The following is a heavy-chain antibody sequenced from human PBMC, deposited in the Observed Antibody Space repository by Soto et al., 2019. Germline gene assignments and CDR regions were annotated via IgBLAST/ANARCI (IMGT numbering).Heavy chain of an antibody. D-gene: IGHD3-3*01. Sequence: ASVKVSCKASGYTFTSYDINWVRQATGQGLEWMGWMNPNSGNTGYAQKFQGRVTMTRNTSISTAYMELSSLRSEDTAVYYCARGGSYDFWSGTMEYYFDYWGQGTLVTSPQ. J-gene: IGHJ4*02. CDR1: GYTFTSYD. CDR3: ARGGSYDFWSGTMEYYFDY. CDR2: MNPNSGNT. V-gene: IGHV1-8*01.